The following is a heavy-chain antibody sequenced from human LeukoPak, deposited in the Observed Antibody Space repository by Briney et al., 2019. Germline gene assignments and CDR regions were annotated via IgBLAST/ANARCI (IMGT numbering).Heavy chain of an antibody. D-gene: IGHD2-15*01. CDR1: GFTFSSYA. V-gene: IGHV3-23*01. Sequence: GGSLRLSCAASGFTFSSYAMNWVRQAPGKGLEWVSAVTSGDITYYADSVKGRFTISRDNPKNTLYLQMNSLRAEDTAVYYCAKDHGCSRDSCSIDYWGQGTLVTVSS. J-gene: IGHJ4*02. CDR2: VTSGDIT. CDR3: AKDHGCSRDSCSIDY.